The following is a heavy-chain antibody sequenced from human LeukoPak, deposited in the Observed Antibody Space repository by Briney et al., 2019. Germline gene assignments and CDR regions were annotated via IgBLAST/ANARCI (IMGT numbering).Heavy chain of an antibody. CDR3: ARGGELLPFDY. Sequence: GGPLRLSCAASGFTSSSYSMNWVRQAPGKGLEWVSSISSSSSYIYYADSVKGRFTISRDNAKNSLYLQMNSLRAEDTAVYYCARGGELLPFDYWGQGTLVTVSS. V-gene: IGHV3-21*01. CDR1: GFTSSSYS. CDR2: ISSSSSYI. J-gene: IGHJ4*02. D-gene: IGHD1-7*01.